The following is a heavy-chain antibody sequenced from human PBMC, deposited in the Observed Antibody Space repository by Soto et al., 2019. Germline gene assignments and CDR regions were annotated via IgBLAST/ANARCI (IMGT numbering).Heavy chain of an antibody. CDR2: IDQNGIT. Sequence: SETLSLTCAVSGDPISSSKWWTWVRQPPGKGLEWIGKIDQNGITNYNPSLESRVTILKDNSKNQLSLKWTSVTAVDSAVYYCERFKRDDYYYGMDVWGQGATVTVSS. J-gene: IGHJ6*02. CDR1: GDPISSSKW. CDR3: ERFKRDDYYYGMDV. V-gene: IGHV4-4*02.